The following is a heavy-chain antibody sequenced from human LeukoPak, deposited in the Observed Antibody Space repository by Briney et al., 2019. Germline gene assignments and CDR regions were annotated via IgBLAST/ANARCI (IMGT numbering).Heavy chain of an antibody. D-gene: IGHD1-26*01. CDR1: GDSINSNNW. V-gene: IGHV4-4*02. CDR2: IYHSGST. J-gene: IGHJ6*03. CDR3: ARDLEYSGSVRYYYYYYMDV. Sequence: PSGTLSLTCAVSGDSINSNNWWSWVRQPPGKGLEWIGEIYHSGSTNYNPSLKSRVTISLDKSRNQFSLKVDSVTAADTAVYYCARDLEYSGSVRYYYYYYMDVWGKGTTVTVSS.